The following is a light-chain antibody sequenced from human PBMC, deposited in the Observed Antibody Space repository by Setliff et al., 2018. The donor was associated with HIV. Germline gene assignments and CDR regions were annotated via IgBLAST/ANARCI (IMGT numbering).Light chain of an antibody. Sequence: QSALTQPPSVSGAPGQRVTISCTGSSSNIGGGYDVHWYQQVPGRAPKLVIYGDVNRPSGVPDRFSGSKSGSSASLAITGLRTEDEADYYCQSYDSGLSGSLAFGTGTKGTVL. V-gene: IGLV1-40*01. CDR1: SSNIGGGYD. CDR2: GDV. CDR3: QSYDSGLSGSLA. J-gene: IGLJ1*01.